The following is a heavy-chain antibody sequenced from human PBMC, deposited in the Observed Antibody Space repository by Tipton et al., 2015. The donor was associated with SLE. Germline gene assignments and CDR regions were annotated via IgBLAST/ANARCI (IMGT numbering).Heavy chain of an antibody. Sequence: ISSGGYYWSWIRQHPGKGLEWIGFIFHSGNTYYNPSLKSRVFISVDTSKNQFSLRVNSVTAADPAVYYCARDRSSSPGYMDVWGRGTTVIVSS. V-gene: IGHV4-31*02. CDR2: IFHSGNT. J-gene: IGHJ6*04. CDR3: ARDRSSSPGYMDV. CDR1: ISSGGYY. D-gene: IGHD6-6*01.